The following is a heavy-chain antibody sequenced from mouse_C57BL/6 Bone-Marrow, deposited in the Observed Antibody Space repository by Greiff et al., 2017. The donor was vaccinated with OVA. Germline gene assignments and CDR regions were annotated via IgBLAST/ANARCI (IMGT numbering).Heavy chain of an antibody. J-gene: IGHJ1*03. CDR3: VIVGYYYGSSYRWYIDV. Sequence: VQLKESGGGLVQPKGSLKLSCAASGFSFNTYAMNWVRQAPGKGLEWVARIRSKSNNFATYYADSVKDRFTISRDDSESMLYLQMNNLKTEDTAMYCCVIVGYYYGSSYRWYIDVWGTGTTVTVSS. D-gene: IGHD1-1*01. CDR2: IRSKSNNFAT. V-gene: IGHV10-1*01. CDR1: GFSFNTYA.